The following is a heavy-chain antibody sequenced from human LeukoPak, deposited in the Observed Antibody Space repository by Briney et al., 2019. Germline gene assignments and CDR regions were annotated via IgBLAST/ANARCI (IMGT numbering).Heavy chain of an antibody. Sequence: ASVKVSCKASGYDFINYGIGWVRQAPGQGPEWMGWRSIYNGNTDYKLQGRVTMTTDTSTSTAYMEVRSLRSDDTAVYYCARGGPFPSGSSSREYYLDYWGQGTLVTVSS. CDR2: RSIYNGNT. J-gene: IGHJ4*02. V-gene: IGHV1-18*01. CDR3: ARGGPFPSGSSSREYYLDY. CDR1: GYDFINYG. D-gene: IGHD6-6*01.